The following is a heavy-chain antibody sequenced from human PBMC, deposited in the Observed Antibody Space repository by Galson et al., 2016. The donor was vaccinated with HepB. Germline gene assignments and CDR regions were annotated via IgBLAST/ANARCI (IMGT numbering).Heavy chain of an antibody. J-gene: IGHJ4*02. Sequence: LVKPTQTLSLPCAVYGGSFSGYYWTWIRQAPGKGLEWFGEIRHSGSTNYNPSLKSRVTIQIDTSKNQFSLTLNSVTAADTAVYYCSRGKSYGYPYWGQGTLVTVSS. D-gene: IGHD3-16*01. CDR1: GGSFSGYY. CDR2: IRHSGST. CDR3: SRGKSYGYPY. V-gene: IGHV4-34*01.